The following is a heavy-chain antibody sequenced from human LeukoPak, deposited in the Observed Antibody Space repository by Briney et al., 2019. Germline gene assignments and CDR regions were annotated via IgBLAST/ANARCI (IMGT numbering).Heavy chain of an antibody. CDR3: ARPSGYDSSGYYFNY. Sequence: ASVKVSCKASGGTFSSYAISWVRQATGQGLEWMGWMNPNSGNTGYAQKFQGRVTITRNTSISTAYMELSSLRSEDTAVYYCARPSGYDSSGYYFNYWGQGTLVTVSS. J-gene: IGHJ4*02. CDR2: MNPNSGNT. CDR1: GGTFSSYA. D-gene: IGHD3-22*01. V-gene: IGHV1-8*03.